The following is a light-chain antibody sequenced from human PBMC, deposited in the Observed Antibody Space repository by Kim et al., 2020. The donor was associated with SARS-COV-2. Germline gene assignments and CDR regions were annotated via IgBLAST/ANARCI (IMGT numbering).Light chain of an antibody. CDR3: LLHYGVYWM. V-gene: IGLV7-43*01. Sequence: PGGTVTLTGASNTGAVTSGSLANWFQQKPGQAPRTLIYSTDNKHSWTPARFSGSVLGGKAALTLSGVQPEDEAEYFCLLHYGVYWMFGGGTKLTVL. CDR2: STD. J-gene: IGLJ3*02. CDR1: TGAVTSGSL.